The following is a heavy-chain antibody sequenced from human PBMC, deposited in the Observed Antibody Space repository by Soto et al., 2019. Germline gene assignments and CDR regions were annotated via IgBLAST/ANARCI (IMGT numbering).Heavy chain of an antibody. D-gene: IGHD6-13*01. CDR3: AIDIAPSDRSSWYGVYYYYGMVV. CDR1: GFTFDDYA. J-gene: IGHJ6*02. CDR2: ISWNSGSI. V-gene: IGHV3-9*01. Sequence: EVQLVESGGGLVQPGRSLRLSCAASGFTFDDYAMHWVRQAPGQGLEWVSGISWNSGSIGYADSVKGRFTISRDNAKNYLYLQMNSLGAEDRAMYYCAIDIAPSDRSSWYGVYYYYGMVVWGQGTTDTVSS.